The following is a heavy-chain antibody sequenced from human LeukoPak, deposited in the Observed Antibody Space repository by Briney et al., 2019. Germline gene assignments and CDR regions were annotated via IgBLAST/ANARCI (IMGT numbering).Heavy chain of an antibody. V-gene: IGHV1-2*04. J-gene: IGHJ4*02. CDR3: ARGYDCSSTSCYADFDY. CDR2: INPNSGGT. CDR1: GYTFTGYY. Sequence: ASVKVSCKASGYTFTGYYMHWVRQAPGQGLEWRGWINPNSGGTNYAQKFQGSVTMTRDTSISTAYMELSRLRSDDTAVYYCARGYDCSSTSCYADFDYWGQGTLVTVSS. D-gene: IGHD2-2*01.